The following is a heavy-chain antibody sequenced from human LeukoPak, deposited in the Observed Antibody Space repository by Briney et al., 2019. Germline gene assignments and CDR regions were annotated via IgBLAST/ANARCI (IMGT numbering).Heavy chain of an antibody. CDR3: AKPHEKDSSGWYQFDY. J-gene: IGHJ4*02. CDR1: GFTFSSYA. V-gene: IGHV3-23*01. Sequence: SGGSLRLSCAASGFTFSSYAMSWVRQAPGKGLEWVSAVSGSGGSTYYADSVKGRFTISRDNSKNTLYLQMNSLRAEDTAVYYCAKPHEKDSSGWYQFDYWGQGTLVTVSS. D-gene: IGHD6-13*01. CDR2: VSGSGGST.